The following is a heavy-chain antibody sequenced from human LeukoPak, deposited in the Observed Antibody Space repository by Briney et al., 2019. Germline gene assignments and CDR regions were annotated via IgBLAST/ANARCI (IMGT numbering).Heavy chain of an antibody. V-gene: IGHV4-34*01. Sequence: KTSETLSLTCAVYGGSFSGYYWSWIRQPPGKGLEWIGEINHSGSTNYNPSLKSRVTISVDTSKNQFSLKLSSVTAADTAVYYCARVGITMLLYDYWGQGTLVTVSS. CDR2: INHSGST. D-gene: IGHD3-10*01. CDR3: ARVGITMLLYDY. J-gene: IGHJ4*02. CDR1: GGSFSGYY.